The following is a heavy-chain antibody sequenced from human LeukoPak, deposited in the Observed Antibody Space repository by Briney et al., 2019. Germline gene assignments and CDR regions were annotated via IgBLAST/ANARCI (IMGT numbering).Heavy chain of an antibody. J-gene: IGHJ6*03. Sequence: SETLSLTCTVSGYSISSGYYWGWIRQPPGKGLEWIGSIYHSGSTYYNPSLKSRVTISVDTSKNQFSLKLSSVTAADTAVYYCARTHWDYYYYYMDVWGKGTTVTVSS. CDR1: GYSISSGYY. CDR3: ARTHWDYYYYYMDV. V-gene: IGHV4-38-2*02. CDR2: IYHSGST. D-gene: IGHD3-16*01.